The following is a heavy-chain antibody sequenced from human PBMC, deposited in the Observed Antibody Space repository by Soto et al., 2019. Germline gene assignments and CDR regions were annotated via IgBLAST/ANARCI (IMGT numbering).Heavy chain of an antibody. Sequence: QVQLQESGPGLVKTSQTLSLTCTVSGGSISSGGYYWSWIRQHPGKGLEWIGYIYYSGRTNYNPSLKSRVTISVDTSKNQFSLKLSSVSAADTAVYYCVRDMGWNGFDPWGQGTLVTVSS. CDR1: GGSISSGGYY. D-gene: IGHD3-10*01. CDR3: VRDMGWNGFDP. V-gene: IGHV4-31*03. CDR2: IYYSGRT. J-gene: IGHJ5*02.